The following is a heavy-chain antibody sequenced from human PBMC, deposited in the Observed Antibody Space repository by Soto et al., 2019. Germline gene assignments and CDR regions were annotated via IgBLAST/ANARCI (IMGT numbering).Heavy chain of an antibody. CDR2: IIPIFGTA. V-gene: IGHV1-69*12. Sequence: QVQLVQSGAEVKKPGSSVKVSCKASGGTFSSYAISWVRQAPGQGLEWMGGIIPIFGTANYAQKFQGRVTMTADESTTTAYMELGRLRSEAAAAYYCACGDYDFWSGPGGGMDVWGQGTTVTVSS. J-gene: IGHJ6*02. CDR1: GGTFSSYA. CDR3: ACGDYDFWSGPGGGMDV. D-gene: IGHD3-3*01.